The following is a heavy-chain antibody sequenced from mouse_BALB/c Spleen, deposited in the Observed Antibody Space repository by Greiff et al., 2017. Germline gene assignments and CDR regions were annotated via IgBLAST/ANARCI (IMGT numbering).Heavy chain of an antibody. CDR1: GFSLTSYG. J-gene: IGHJ2*01. D-gene: IGHD1-1*01. V-gene: IGHV2-9*02. CDR3: ARERSITYYFDY. Sequence: VQGVESGPGLVAPSQSLSITCTVSGFSLTSYGVHWVRQPPGKGLEWLGVIWAGGSTNYNSALMSRLSISKDNSKSQVFLKMNSLQTDDTAMYYCARERSITYYFDYWGQGTTLTVSS. CDR2: IWAGGST.